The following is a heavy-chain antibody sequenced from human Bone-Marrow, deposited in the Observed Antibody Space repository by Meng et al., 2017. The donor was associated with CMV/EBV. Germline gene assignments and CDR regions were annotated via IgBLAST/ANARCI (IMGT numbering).Heavy chain of an antibody. D-gene: IGHD1-7*01. CDR1: GFTFSSYA. CDR3: ASPPLDWNLRYYYYYGMDA. CDR2: ISYDGSNK. Sequence: GGSLRLSCAASGFTFSSYAMHWVRQAPGKGLEWVAVISYDGSNKYYADSVKGRFTISRDNSKNTLYLQMNSLRAEDTAVYYCASPPLDWNLRYYYYYGMDAWGQGNTVNVYS. V-gene: IGHV3-30-3*01. J-gene: IGHJ6*01.